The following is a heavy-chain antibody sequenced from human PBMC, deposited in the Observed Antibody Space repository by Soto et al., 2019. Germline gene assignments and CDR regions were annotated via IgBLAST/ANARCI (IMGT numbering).Heavy chain of an antibody. J-gene: IGHJ6*02. V-gene: IGHV4-30-4*01. CDR1: GGSIKSDYY. CDR2: KYYSGAT. Sequence: PSETLSLTCTVSGGSIKSDYYWAWVRQFPGGGLQWMGYKYYSGATDSDPSLERRVSFSVDMSKKQFSLNLTSVTVADTAVYYCARGRPNYFYYGLDVWGQGIPVTVSS. CDR3: ARGRPNYFYYGLDV.